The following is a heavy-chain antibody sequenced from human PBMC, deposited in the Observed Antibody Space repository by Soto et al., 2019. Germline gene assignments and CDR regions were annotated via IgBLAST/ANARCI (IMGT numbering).Heavy chain of an antibody. Sequence: SETLSLTCSVSGDSMSSGAYYWSWIRQHPGKGLEWIAYIYHSGDTHYNPSLRSRITISVDTSKNQFSLKLTSVTDADTAVYYCASTYSGYLDNWGQGTLVTVSS. D-gene: IGHD3-22*01. CDR2: IYHSGDT. V-gene: IGHV4-31*03. CDR1: GDSMSSGAYY. CDR3: ASTYSGYLDN. J-gene: IGHJ4*02.